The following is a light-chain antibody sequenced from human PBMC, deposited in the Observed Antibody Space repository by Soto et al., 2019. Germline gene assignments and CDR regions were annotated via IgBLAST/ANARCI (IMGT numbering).Light chain of an antibody. J-gene: IGKJ1*01. CDR1: QTVSSSY. V-gene: IGKV3-20*01. Sequence: EIVLRQSPGTLSLSPGERATLSCRASQTVSSSYLAWYQQKPGQAPRLLIYGASNRATGIPDRFSGSVSATDFTLTISRLEPEDFAVYYCQQYGSTSWTFGQGTKVEIK. CDR2: GAS. CDR3: QQYGSTSWT.